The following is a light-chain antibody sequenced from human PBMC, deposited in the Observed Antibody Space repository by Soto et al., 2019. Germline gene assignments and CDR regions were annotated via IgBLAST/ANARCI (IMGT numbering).Light chain of an antibody. CDR3: QQYDNWPQT. Sequence: EIVMTQSPATLSVSPGERATLSCGASQSVRSYLAWYQQKPGQAPRLLIHGASTRAPGIPARFSGSGSGTDFTLTISSLQSEDFAVYYCQQYDNWPQTFGQGTKVDLK. J-gene: IGKJ1*01. CDR1: QSVRSY. CDR2: GAS. V-gene: IGKV3-15*01.